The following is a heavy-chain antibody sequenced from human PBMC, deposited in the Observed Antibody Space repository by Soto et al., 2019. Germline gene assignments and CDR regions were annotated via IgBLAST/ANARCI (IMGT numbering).Heavy chain of an antibody. CDR2: IYPGDSDT. CDR1: GYSFTGYW. Sequence: PGESLKISGKGSGYSFTGYWIGWVRQMPEKGLEWMGIIYPGDSDTRYSPSFQGQVTISADKSISTAYQQWSSLKASDTAMYYCARLPSEVGYYGMDGWGQGTTVTVAS. D-gene: IGHD2-2*01. V-gene: IGHV5-51*01. J-gene: IGHJ6*02. CDR3: ARLPSEVGYYGMDG.